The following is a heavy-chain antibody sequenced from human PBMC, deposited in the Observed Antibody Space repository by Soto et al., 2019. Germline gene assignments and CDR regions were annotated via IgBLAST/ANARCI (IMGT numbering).Heavy chain of an antibody. J-gene: IGHJ4*02. CDR2: IRQDGSNK. D-gene: IGHD1-26*01. CDR3: AKGPDRGSPAEVDY. V-gene: IGHV3-7*02. Sequence: PAGPLRLPCVGSGFTFSSNWITWARQAPGKGLEWVANIRQDGSNKYYADSVKGRFTISRDNAKNTLYLQMNGLRAEDTAVYYCAKGPDRGSPAEVDYSGQGTLVTLSS. CDR1: GFTFSSNW.